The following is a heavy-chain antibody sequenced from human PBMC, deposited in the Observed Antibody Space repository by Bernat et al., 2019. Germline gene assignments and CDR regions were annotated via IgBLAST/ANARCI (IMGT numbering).Heavy chain of an antibody. J-gene: IGHJ6*03. CDR2: SGGYGGST. D-gene: IGHD6-6*01. Sequence: EVQLLESGGGLVQPGESLRLSCAASGFTFSSYAMTWVRQAPGKGLEWVSASGGYGGSTYYADSGKGRFTISRDNSKDKLDLQKNSLEAEDTALYYWAEGLGGNGNFYYYMGVWGKGTTVTGPS. CDR1: GFTFSSYA. V-gene: IGHV3-23*01. CDR3: AEGLGGNGNFYYYMGV.